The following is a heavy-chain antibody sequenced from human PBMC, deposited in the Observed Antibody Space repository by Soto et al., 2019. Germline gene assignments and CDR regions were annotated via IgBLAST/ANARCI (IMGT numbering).Heavy chain of an antibody. CDR3: ATVGAGIVDYGGNSGDP. CDR1: GCTLTELS. V-gene: IGHV1-24*01. CDR2: FDPEDGET. J-gene: IGHJ5*02. D-gene: IGHD4-17*01. Sequence: ASVKVSCKVSGCTLTELSMHWVRQAPGKGLEWMGGFDPEDGETIYAQKFQGRVTMTEDTSTDTAYMELSSLRSEDTAVYYCATVGAGIVDYGGNSGDPWGQGTLVTVSS.